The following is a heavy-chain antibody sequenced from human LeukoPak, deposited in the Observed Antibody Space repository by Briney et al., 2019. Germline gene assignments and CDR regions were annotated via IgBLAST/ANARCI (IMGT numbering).Heavy chain of an antibody. CDR1: GYSFPNYW. CDR2: INPGDSDT. D-gene: IGHD2-2*01. CDR3: ARTTYANSPYHFDF. J-gene: IGHJ4*02. V-gene: IGHV5-51*01. Sequence: GESLKISCQSSGYSFPNYWIGWVRQMPGKGLEWVGLINPGDSDTRYSPSFQGQVTISADKSIRTAYLQWSSLKASDTAMYYCARTTYANSPYHFDFWGQGTLVTVSS.